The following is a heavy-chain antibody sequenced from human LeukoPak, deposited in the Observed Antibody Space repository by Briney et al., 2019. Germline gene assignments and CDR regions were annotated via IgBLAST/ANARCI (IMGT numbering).Heavy chain of an antibody. CDR1: GYTFTSYY. V-gene: IGHV1-46*01. J-gene: IGHJ6*03. D-gene: IGHD3-9*01. Sequence: GASVKVSCKASGYTFTSYYMHWVRQAPGQGLEWMGIINPSGGSTSYAQKFQGRVTMTRDTSTSTVYMELSSLRSEDTAVYYCARDSRGGITISPSYMDVWGKGTTVTVSS. CDR3: ARDSRGGITISPSYMDV. CDR2: INPSGGST.